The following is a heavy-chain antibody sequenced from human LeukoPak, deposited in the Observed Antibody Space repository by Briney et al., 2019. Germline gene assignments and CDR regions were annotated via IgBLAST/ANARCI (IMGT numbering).Heavy chain of an antibody. CDR1: GYTFTDYY. CDR2: INPNSGGA. CDR3: ARGLGTVTTLNYYVAD. J-gene: IGHJ4*02. D-gene: IGHD4-17*01. Sequence: ASVKVSCKASGYTFTDYYMHWVRQAPGQGLEWMGWINPNSGGAKYERKLQGRVTMTRDTSISTAYMEVNRLRSDDTAVYYCARGLGTVTTLNYYVADWGQGTLVTVSS. V-gene: IGHV1-2*02.